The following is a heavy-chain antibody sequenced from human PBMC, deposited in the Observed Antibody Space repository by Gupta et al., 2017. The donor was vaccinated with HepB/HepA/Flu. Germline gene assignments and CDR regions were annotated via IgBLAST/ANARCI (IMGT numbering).Heavy chain of an antibody. Sequence: QVQLQQCGAVLLSPSETLSLTCAVYGGSFSGYYWTWIRQSPGKGLEWIGEINHTGRTNYNASLKSRVTISVDTSKNQFTLKLRSVTAAETAVYYCARDGSYGVRLYYNYMDVWGKGTTVTVSS. CDR3: ARDGSYGVRLYYNYMDV. CDR1: GGSFSGYY. D-gene: IGHD1-26*01. J-gene: IGHJ6*03. V-gene: IGHV4-34*01. CDR2: INHTGRT.